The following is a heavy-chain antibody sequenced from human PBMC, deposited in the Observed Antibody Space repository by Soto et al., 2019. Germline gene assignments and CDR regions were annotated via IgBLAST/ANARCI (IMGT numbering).Heavy chain of an antibody. V-gene: IGHV1-2*02. CDR3: ARVLIEANYYYYGMDV. J-gene: IGHJ6*02. D-gene: IGHD6-6*01. CDR1: GYTFTGYY. Sequence: ASVKVSCKASGYTFTGYYMHWVRQAPGQGLEWMGWINPNSGGTNYAQKFQGRVTMTRDTSISTAHMELSRLRSDDTAVYYCARVLIEANYYYYGMDVWGQGTTVTVSS. CDR2: INPNSGGT.